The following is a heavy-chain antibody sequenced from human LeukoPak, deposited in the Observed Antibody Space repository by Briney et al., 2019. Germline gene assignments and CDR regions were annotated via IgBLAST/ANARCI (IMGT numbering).Heavy chain of an antibody. J-gene: IGHJ4*02. Sequence: GGSLRLSCAASGFTFSSYGMHWVRQPPGKGLEWVAFIRSDESTKYYADSVKGRFTISRDTSKNTLYLEMNSLRPEDTALYYCVRYISSWAQTLLDYWGQGTLVTVSS. CDR1: GFTFSSYG. CDR2: IRSDESTK. V-gene: IGHV3-30*02. CDR3: VRYISSWAQTLLDY. D-gene: IGHD6-13*01.